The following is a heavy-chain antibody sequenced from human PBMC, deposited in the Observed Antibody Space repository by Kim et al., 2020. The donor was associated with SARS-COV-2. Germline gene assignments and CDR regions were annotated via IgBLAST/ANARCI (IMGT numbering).Heavy chain of an antibody. Sequence: ASVKVSCKASGYTFTTYYIHWVRQAPGQGLEWMGTFNPSGGRTTNAQKFQGSITLTGETSTATVYMELSSLRSDDTAVYYCARNPGGMDVWGQGTTVTVSS. J-gene: IGHJ6*02. CDR2: FNPSGGRT. CDR3: ARNPGGMDV. V-gene: IGHV1-46*01. CDR1: GYTFTTYY.